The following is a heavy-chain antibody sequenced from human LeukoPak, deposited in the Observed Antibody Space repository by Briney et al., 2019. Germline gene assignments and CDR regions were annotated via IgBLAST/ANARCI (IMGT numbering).Heavy chain of an antibody. D-gene: IGHD6-6*01. V-gene: IGHV3-33*06. CDR3: AKVSVQYSSSSGGFDC. CDR1: GFTFNTYG. Sequence: GGSLRLSCAASGFTFNTYGMHWVRQAPGKGLEWVALIWYDGSITYYADSVKGRFTISRDNSKNTLYLQLTSLRAEDTAVYYCAKVSVQYSSSSGGFDCWGQGTLVTVSS. CDR2: IWYDGSIT. J-gene: IGHJ4*02.